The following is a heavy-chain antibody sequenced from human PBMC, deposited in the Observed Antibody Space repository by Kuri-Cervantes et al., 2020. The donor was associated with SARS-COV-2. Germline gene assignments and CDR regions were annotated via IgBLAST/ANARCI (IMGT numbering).Heavy chain of an antibody. CDR1: GFTFSSYR. Sequence: GESLKISCAASGFTFSSYRMNWVRQAPGKGLEWVSDISSSSSTIYYADSVKGRFTISRDNAKNSLYLQMISLRAADTAVYYCARVGGGNLVDGIDVWGQGTTVTVSS. V-gene: IGHV3-48*04. D-gene: IGHD4-23*01. J-gene: IGHJ6*02. CDR2: ISSSSSTI. CDR3: ARVGGGNLVDGIDV.